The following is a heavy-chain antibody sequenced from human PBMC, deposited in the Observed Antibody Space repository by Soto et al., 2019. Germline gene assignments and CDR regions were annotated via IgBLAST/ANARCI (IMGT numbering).Heavy chain of an antibody. Sequence: XVKVSCKTSCYTITTYGINLVLQAPGQGLELMGWISAYDGKTTYAEKFQGRVTMTTDTSTSTAYMELRSLRSDDTAIYYCARPTHAFWTSYWFDPCGQRTPVTVSS. CDR1: CYTITTYG. J-gene: IGHJ5*02. CDR3: ARPTHAFWTSYWFDP. CDR2: ISAYDGKT. D-gene: IGHD3-3*01. V-gene: IGHV1-18*01.